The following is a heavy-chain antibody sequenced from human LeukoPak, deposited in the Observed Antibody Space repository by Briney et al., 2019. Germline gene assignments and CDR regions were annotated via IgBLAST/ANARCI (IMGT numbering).Heavy chain of an antibody. V-gene: IGHV3-23*01. D-gene: IGHD4-17*01. CDR1: GFTFSSYG. J-gene: IGHJ4*02. CDR3: AKLSSDTADNY. Sequence: GGPLRLSCAASGFTFSSYGMSWVRQAPGKGLEWVSAISGSGGSTYYADSVKGRFTISRDNSKNTLYLQMNSLRAEDTAVYYCAKLSSDTADNYWGQGTLVTVSS. CDR2: ISGSGGST.